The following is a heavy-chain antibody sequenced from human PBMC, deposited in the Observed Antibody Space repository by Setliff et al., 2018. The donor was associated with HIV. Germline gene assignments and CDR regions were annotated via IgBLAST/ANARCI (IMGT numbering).Heavy chain of an antibody. D-gene: IGHD6-19*01. J-gene: IGHJ5*02. CDR2: IYYSGST. Sequence: SETLSLTCTVSGASISSFYWSWIRQPPGKGLDWIGYIYYSGSTNYNPSLKSRVTMSVDTSKNRFSLKLNSVTAAVTAVYYCARLNQQWLVRDSGSNWFDPWGQGILVTVSS. V-gene: IGHV4-59*08. CDR3: ARLNQQWLVRDSGSNWFDP. CDR1: GASISSFY.